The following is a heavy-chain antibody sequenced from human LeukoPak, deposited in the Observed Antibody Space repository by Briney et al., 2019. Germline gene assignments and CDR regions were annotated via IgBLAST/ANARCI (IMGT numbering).Heavy chain of an antibody. J-gene: IGHJ6*03. D-gene: IGHD3-10*01. CDR1: GGSFSAYY. V-gene: IGHV4-34*01. Sequence: SETLSLTCAVYGGSFSAYYWSWIRQPPEKGLEWIGEINHSGSTNYNAALKNRVTISVDTSKNQFSLKLSSVTAADTAVYYCARGQGGSYSTFLYYMDVWGKGTTVTVSS. CDR3: ARGQGGSYSTFLYYMDV. CDR2: INHSGST.